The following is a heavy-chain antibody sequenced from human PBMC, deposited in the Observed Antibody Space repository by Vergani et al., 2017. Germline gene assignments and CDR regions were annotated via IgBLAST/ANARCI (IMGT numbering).Heavy chain of an antibody. V-gene: IGHV1-46*01. CDR2: INPSGGST. Sequence: QVQLVQSGAEVKKPGASVKVSCKASGYTFTSYYMHWVRQAPGQGLEWMGIINPSGGSTSYAQKFQGRVTITADKSTSTAYMELSSLRSEDTAVYYCARGGPPNYYDDSSGYFQYWGQGTLVTVSS. CDR1: GYTFTSYY. CDR3: ARGGPPNYYDDSSGYFQY. J-gene: IGHJ1*01. D-gene: IGHD3-22*01.